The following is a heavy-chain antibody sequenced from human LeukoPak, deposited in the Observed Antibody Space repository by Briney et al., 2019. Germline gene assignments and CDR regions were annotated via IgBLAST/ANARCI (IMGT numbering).Heavy chain of an antibody. D-gene: IGHD6-13*01. CDR1: GFTFSSYG. CDR2: ISGSGGST. Sequence: GGSLRLSCAASGFTFSSYGMSWVRQAPGKGLEWVSVISGSGGSTYYAGSVKGRFTISRDNFKNTLDLQMNSLRAEDTAVYYCAKKVSSSPSRGFDPWGQGTLVTVSS. J-gene: IGHJ5*02. V-gene: IGHV3-23*01. CDR3: AKKVSSSPSRGFDP.